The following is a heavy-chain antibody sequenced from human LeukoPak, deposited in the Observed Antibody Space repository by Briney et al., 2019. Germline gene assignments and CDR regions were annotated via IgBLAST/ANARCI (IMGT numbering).Heavy chain of an antibody. CDR2: IYPGDSDT. Sequence: GESLKISCKGSGYRFTSYWIGWVRQMPGKGLEWMGIIYPGDSDTRYSPSFQGQVTISADKSISTAYLQWSSLKASDTAMYYCARQAMVRGVIYWFDPWGQGTLVTVSS. D-gene: IGHD3-10*01. CDR1: GYRFTSYW. J-gene: IGHJ5*02. V-gene: IGHV5-51*01. CDR3: ARQAMVRGVIYWFDP.